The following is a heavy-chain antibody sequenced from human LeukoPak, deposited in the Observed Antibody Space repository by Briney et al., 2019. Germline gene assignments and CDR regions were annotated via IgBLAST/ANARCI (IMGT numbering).Heavy chain of an antibody. CDR3: ARGAGYNYPYYFDY. J-gene: IGHJ4*02. D-gene: IGHD5-24*01. CDR1: GFTFSSYG. CDR2: IWYDGSNK. V-gene: IGHV3-33*01. Sequence: GGSLRLSCAASGFTFSSYGMHWVRQAPGKGLEWVAVIWYDGSNKYYADSVKGRFTISRDNSKNTLYLQMNSLRAEDAAVYYCARGAGYNYPYYFDYWGQGTLVTVSS.